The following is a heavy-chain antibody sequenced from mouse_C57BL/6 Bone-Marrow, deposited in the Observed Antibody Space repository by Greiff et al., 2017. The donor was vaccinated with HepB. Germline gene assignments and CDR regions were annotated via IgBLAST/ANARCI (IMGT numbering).Heavy chain of an antibody. CDR2: IRNKANNHAT. D-gene: IGHD2-4*01. CDR1: GFTFSDAW. J-gene: IGHJ4*01. CDR3: TRNDYPYYYAMDY. V-gene: IGHV6-6*01. Sequence: EVQLQESGGGLVQPGGSMKLSCAASGFTFSDAWMDWVRQSPEKGLEWVAEIRNKANNHATYYAESVKGRFTISRDDSKSSVYLQMNSLRAEDTGIYYCTRNDYPYYYAMDYWGQGTSVTVSS.